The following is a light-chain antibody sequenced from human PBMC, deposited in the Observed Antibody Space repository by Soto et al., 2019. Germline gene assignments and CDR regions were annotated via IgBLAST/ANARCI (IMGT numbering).Light chain of an antibody. CDR2: DVS. CDR1: SSDVGGYDF. J-gene: IGLJ2*01. CDR3: CSYAGDLAL. Sequence: VLTQPRSVSGSPGQSVTISCTGTSSDVGGYDFVSWYQQHPGKAPKLMISDVSKRPSGVPDRFSGSKSGNTASLTISGLQAEDEADYYCCSYAGDLALFGGGTKVTVL. V-gene: IGLV2-11*01.